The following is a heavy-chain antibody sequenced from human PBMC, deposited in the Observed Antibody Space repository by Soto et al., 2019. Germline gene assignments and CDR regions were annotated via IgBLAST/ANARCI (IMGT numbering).Heavy chain of an antibody. V-gene: IGHV4-61*05. CDR3: ARTTVTQLFDY. Sequence: SETLSLTCTVSGGSISSSSYYWGWIRQPPGKGLEWIGYIYYSGSTNYNPSLKSRVTISVDTSKNQFSLKLSSVTAADTAVYYCARTTVTQLFDYWGQGTLVTVYS. CDR2: IYYSGST. J-gene: IGHJ4*02. D-gene: IGHD4-4*01. CDR1: GGSISSSSYY.